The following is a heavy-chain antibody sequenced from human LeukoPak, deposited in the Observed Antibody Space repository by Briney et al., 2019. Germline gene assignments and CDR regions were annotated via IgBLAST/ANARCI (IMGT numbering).Heavy chain of an antibody. CDR3: ARAGSSSSWYHNY. CDR2: ISYDGSNK. D-gene: IGHD6-13*01. CDR1: GFTFSSYG. J-gene: IGHJ4*02. V-gene: IGHV3-30*03. Sequence: GGSLRHSCAASGFTFSSYGMHWVRQAPGKGLEWVAVISYDGSNKYYADSVRGRFTISRDNSKNTLYLEMNSLRGDDTAVYYCARAGSSSSWYHNYWGQGTLVTVSS.